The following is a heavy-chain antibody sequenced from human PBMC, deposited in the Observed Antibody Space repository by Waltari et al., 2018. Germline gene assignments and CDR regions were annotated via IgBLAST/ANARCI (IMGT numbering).Heavy chain of an antibody. V-gene: IGHV4-31*01. D-gene: IGHD6-25*01. CDR2: IYYSGST. J-gene: IGHJ2*01. CDR3: ARERLPERYFDL. CDR1: GGSISSGGYY. Sequence: QVQLQESGPGLVKPSQTLSLTCTVSGGSISSGGYYWSWIRQHPGKGLEWIGYIYYSGSTYYNPSRKSLVTIAVDTSKNQFSLKLSSVTAADTAVYYCARERLPERYFDLWGRGTLVTVSS.